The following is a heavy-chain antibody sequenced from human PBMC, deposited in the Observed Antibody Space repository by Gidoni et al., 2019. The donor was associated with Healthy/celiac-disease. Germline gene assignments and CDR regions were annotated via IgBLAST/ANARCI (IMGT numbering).Heavy chain of an antibody. D-gene: IGHD6-6*01. Sequence: QVQLVQSGAEVKKPGASVKVSCKASGYTFTSYAMHWVRQAPGQRLEWMGWINAGNGNTKYSQKFQGRVTITRDTSASTAYMELSSLRSEDTAVYYCAKEYVIAARPYNWFDPWGQGTLVTVSS. CDR3: AKEYVIAARPYNWFDP. CDR2: INAGNGNT. J-gene: IGHJ5*02. CDR1: GYTFTSYA. V-gene: IGHV1-3*01.